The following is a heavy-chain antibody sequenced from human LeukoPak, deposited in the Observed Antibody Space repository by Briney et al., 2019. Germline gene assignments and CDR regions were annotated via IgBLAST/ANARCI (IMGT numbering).Heavy chain of an antibody. CDR3: ARADYDILTGFNWFDP. J-gene: IGHJ5*02. D-gene: IGHD3-9*01. Sequence: GASGKVSCKASGYTYTSYDINWVRQATGQWLEWMGWTNPNSGNTGYAQKFQGRVTMTRNTSISTAYMELSSLRSEDTAVYYCARADYDILTGFNWFDPWGQGTLVTVSS. CDR1: GYTYTSYD. V-gene: IGHV1-8*01. CDR2: TNPNSGNT.